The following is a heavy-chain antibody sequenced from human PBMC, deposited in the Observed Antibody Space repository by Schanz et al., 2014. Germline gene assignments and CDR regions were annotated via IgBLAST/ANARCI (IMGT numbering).Heavy chain of an antibody. Sequence: QVQMVESGGGVVQPGRSLRLSCVASGFTFSSYGMHWVRQAPGKGLEWVAAMSYDGSIKYYGDSVKGRFTISRDNSKNTLYLQMNTLRAEDTAVYYCARDRGYCSGGSCLTFDCWGQGTLXTVSS. CDR3: ARDRGYCSGGSCLTFDC. CDR2: MSYDGSIK. D-gene: IGHD2-15*01. V-gene: IGHV3-30*03. CDR1: GFTFSSYG. J-gene: IGHJ4*02.